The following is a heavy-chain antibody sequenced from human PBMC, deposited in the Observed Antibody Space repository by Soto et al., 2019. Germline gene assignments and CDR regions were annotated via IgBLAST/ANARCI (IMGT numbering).Heavy chain of an antibody. CDR3: ARERCSSTSCYKRPFYYYGMDV. V-gene: IGHV1-18*01. J-gene: IGHJ6*02. Sequence: ASVKVSCKASGYTFTTYGISWVRQAPGQGLEWMGWISAYNGNTNYAQKLQGRVTMTTDTSTSTAYMELRSLRSDDTAVYYCARERCSSTSCYKRPFYYYGMDVWVQGTTVTVSS. CDR1: GYTFTTYG. D-gene: IGHD2-2*02. CDR2: ISAYNGNT.